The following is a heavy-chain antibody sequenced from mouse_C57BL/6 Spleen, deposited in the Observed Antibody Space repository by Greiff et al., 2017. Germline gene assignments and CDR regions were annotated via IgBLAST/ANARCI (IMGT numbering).Heavy chain of an antibody. Sequence: VQLQQPGAELVKPGASVKLSCKASGYTFTSYWMQWVKQRPGQGLEWIGEIDPSDSYTNYNQKFKGKATLTVDTSSSTAYMQLSSLTSEDSAVYYCARWGLRLPWFAYWGQGTLVTVSA. CDR3: ARWGLRLPWFAY. J-gene: IGHJ3*01. V-gene: IGHV1-50*01. CDR1: GYTFTSYW. CDR2: IDPSDSYT. D-gene: IGHD3-2*02.